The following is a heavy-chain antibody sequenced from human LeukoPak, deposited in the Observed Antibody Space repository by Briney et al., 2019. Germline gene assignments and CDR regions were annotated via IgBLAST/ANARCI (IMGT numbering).Heavy chain of an antibody. D-gene: IGHD2-2*01. V-gene: IGHV6-1*01. CDR1: GDSVSSSFAA. CDR3: SRGRSLGYCSSTSCYVSDAFDI. Sequence: SQTLSLTCALSGDSVSSSFAAWTWIRQSPSRGLEWLGRTYYRSKWFNDYAESLESRITINPDTSKNQFSLHLNSVTPEDTAVYFCSRGRSLGYCSSTSCYVSDAFDIWGQGTMVTVSS. CDR2: TYYRSKWFN. J-gene: IGHJ3*02.